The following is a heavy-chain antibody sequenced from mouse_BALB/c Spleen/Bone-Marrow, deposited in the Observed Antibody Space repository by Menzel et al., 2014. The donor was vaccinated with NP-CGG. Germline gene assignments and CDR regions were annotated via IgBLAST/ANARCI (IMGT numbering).Heavy chain of an antibody. D-gene: IGHD1-1*01. CDR2: IWSGGST. V-gene: IGHV2-2*02. CDR3: ARNLYYGSSLYAMDY. CDR1: GFSLTTYG. Sequence: QVQLQQSGPGLVQPSQRLSIPCTVSGFSLTTYGVHWVRQSPGKGLEWLGVIWSGGSTDYNAAFISRLSITKDNSKSQVFFKMNSLQANDTAIYYCARNLYYGSSLYAMDYWGQGTSVTVSS. J-gene: IGHJ4*01.